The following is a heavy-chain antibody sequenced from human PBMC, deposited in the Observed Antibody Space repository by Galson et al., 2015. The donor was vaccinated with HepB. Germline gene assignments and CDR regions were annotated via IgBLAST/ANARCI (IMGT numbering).Heavy chain of an antibody. J-gene: IGHJ6*02. CDR3: ARKSVLVWFGQQGV. D-gene: IGHD3-16*01. Sequence: SLRLSCAASGFTFSSYWMSWVRQAPGKGLEWVANIKQDGSEKYYVDSVKGRFTISRDNAKNSLYLQMNSLRAEDTAVYYCARKSVLVWFGQQGVWGQGTTVTVSS. V-gene: IGHV3-7*03. CDR2: IKQDGSEK. CDR1: GFTFSSYW.